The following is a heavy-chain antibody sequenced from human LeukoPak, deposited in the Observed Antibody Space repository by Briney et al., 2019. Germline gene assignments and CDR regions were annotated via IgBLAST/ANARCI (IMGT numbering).Heavy chain of an antibody. V-gene: IGHV3-23*01. J-gene: IGHJ1*01. Sequence: GGSLRLSCAASGFTFSSYAMSWVRQAPGKGLEWVSAISGSGGSTYYADSVKGRFTISRDNSKNTLYLQMNSLRAEDTAVYYCAKDTVMAPPLVEYFQHWGQGTLVTVSS. CDR3: AKDTVMAPPLVEYFQH. CDR2: ISGSGGST. D-gene: IGHD2-8*01. CDR1: GFTFSSYA.